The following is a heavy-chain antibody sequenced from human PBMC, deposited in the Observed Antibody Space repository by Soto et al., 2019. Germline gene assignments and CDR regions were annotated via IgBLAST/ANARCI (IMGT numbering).Heavy chain of an antibody. CDR2: ISYDGSNK. CDR3: AKEGQQLAYYYYGMDV. CDR1: GFTFSSYG. V-gene: IGHV3-30*18. J-gene: IGHJ6*02. Sequence: GGSLRLSCAASGFTFSSYGMHWVRQAPGKGLEWVAVISYDGSNKYYADSVKGRFTISRDNSKNTLYLQMNSLRAEDTAVYYCAKEGQQLAYYYYGMDVWGQGTTVTVSS. D-gene: IGHD6-13*01.